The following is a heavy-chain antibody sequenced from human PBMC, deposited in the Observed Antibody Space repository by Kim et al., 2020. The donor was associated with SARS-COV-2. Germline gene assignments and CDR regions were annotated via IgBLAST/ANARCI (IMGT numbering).Heavy chain of an antibody. CDR3: VGERARTQYFDL. V-gene: IGHV1-46*01. CDR1: GYTFINYY. Sequence: ASVKVSCKASGYTFINYYFHWVRQAPGQGLEWMGMVNPGDGDTSYTQKFQGRVTMTRDTSTSTVFMELGSLTSEDTAVYYCVGERARTQYFDLWGRGTLVTVSS. CDR2: VNPGDGDT. J-gene: IGHJ2*01.